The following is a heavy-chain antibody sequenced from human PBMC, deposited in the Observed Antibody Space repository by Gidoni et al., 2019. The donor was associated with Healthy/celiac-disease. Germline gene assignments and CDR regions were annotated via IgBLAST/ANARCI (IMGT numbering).Heavy chain of an antibody. CDR1: GYTFPSYG. J-gene: IGHJ4*02. CDR3: ASDARWSLDY. D-gene: IGHD2-15*01. Sequence: QVQLVQPRAEVKTPGASVKVSCKASGYTFPSYGISWVRKAPGQGLEWMGWISAYNGNTSYAQKLQGRVTMTTDTSTSTGYMELRSLRSDDTAVYYWASDARWSLDYWGQGTLVTVSS. V-gene: IGHV1-18*01. CDR2: ISAYNGNT.